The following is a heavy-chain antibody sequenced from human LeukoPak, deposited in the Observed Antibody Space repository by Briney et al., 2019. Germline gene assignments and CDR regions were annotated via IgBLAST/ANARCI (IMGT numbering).Heavy chain of an antibody. J-gene: IGHJ4*02. Sequence: GGSLRLSCAASGLTFDDYAMHWVRHAPGKGLEWVSGISWNSGSIGYADSVKGRFTISRDNAKTSLYLQMNSLRAEDTALYYCAKATNLWFGELGFDYWGQGTLVTVSS. CDR2: ISWNSGSI. V-gene: IGHV3-9*01. CDR1: GLTFDDYA. CDR3: AKATNLWFGELGFDY. D-gene: IGHD3-10*01.